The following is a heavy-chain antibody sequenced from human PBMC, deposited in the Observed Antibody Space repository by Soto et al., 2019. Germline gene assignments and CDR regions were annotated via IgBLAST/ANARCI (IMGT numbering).Heavy chain of an antibody. V-gene: IGHV4-59*01. CDR2: MYNTGST. Sequence: SETLSLTCTVSGGSISGYYWSWIRQPPGKGMEWIGYMYNTGSTVYNPSFKSRVTISVDTSKNQFSLKLNSVTAADTAVYYCARDLWGYCGTDCYPLDVWGQGTTVTVS. CDR3: ARDLWGYCGTDCYPLDV. J-gene: IGHJ6*02. D-gene: IGHD2-21*02. CDR1: GGSISGYY.